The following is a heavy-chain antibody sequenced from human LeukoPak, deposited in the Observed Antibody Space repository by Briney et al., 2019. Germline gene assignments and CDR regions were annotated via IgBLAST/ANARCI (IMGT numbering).Heavy chain of an antibody. V-gene: IGHV4-31*03. CDR1: GGSISSGGYY. Sequence: SQTLSLTCTVSGGSISSGGYYWSWIRQHPGKGLEWIGYIYYSGSTYCNPSLKSRVTISVGTSKNQFSLKLSSVTAADTAVYYCARFVSSSWYGDYWGQGTLVTVSS. CDR3: ARFVSSSWYGDY. CDR2: IYYSGST. J-gene: IGHJ4*02. D-gene: IGHD6-13*01.